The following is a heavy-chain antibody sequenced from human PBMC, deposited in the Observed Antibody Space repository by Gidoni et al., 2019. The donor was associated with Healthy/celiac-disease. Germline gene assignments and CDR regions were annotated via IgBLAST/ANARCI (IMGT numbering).Heavy chain of an antibody. CDR3: AKGLAYYYDSSGYYRY. D-gene: IGHD3-22*01. Sequence: EVQLLESGGGLVQPGGSLRLSCAASGFTCSSYAMSLVRQAPGKGLEWVSAISGSGGSTYYADSVKGRFTISRDNSKNTLYLQMNSLRAEDTAVYYCAKGLAYYYDSSGYYRYWGQGTLVTVSS. CDR2: ISGSGGST. CDR1: GFTCSSYA. J-gene: IGHJ4*02. V-gene: IGHV3-23*01.